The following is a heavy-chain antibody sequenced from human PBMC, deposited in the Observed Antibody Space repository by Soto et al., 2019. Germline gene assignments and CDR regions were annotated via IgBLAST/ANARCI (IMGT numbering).Heavy chain of an antibody. CDR2: ISGDGSST. J-gene: IGHJ4*02. CDR1: GFTFSSYW. CDR3: TRPRYDGSGTPFDH. V-gene: IGHV3-74*01. Sequence: EVQLVESGGGLVQPGGSLRLSCAASGFTFSSYWMHWVRQAPGKGLVWVSRISGDGSSTTYADSVKGRFIISRDNAKNTLYLQINSLRAEDTAVYYCTRPRYDGSGTPFDHWGQGALVTVSS. D-gene: IGHD3-22*01.